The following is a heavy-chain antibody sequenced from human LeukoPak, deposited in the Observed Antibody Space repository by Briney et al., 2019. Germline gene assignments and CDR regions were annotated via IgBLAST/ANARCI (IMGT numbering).Heavy chain of an antibody. CDR2: IKSKTDGGTT. CDR3: TTDPGLSLRYFDWLLYPLDY. V-gene: IGHV3-15*01. CDR1: GFTFSNAW. Sequence: GGSLRLSCAASGFTFSNAWMSWVRQAPGKGLEWVGRIKSKTDGGTTDYAAPVKGRFTISRDDSKNTLYLQMNSLKTEDTAVYYCTTDPGLSLRYFDWLLYPLDYWGQGTLVTVSS. D-gene: IGHD3-9*01. J-gene: IGHJ4*02.